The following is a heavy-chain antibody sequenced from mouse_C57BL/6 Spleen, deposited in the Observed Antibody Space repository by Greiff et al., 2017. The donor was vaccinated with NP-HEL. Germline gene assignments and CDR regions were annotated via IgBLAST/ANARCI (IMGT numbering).Heavy chain of an antibody. CDR1: GFTFSDYG. Sequence: EVKLVESGGGLVKPGGSLKLSCAASGFTFSDYGMHWVRQAPEKGLEWVAYISSGSSTIYYADTVKGRFTISRDNAKNTLFLQMTSLRSEDTAMYYCARTSYYYGSSPWFAYWGQGTLVTVSA. J-gene: IGHJ3*01. CDR2: ISSGSSTI. CDR3: ARTSYYYGSSPWFAY. D-gene: IGHD1-1*01. V-gene: IGHV5-17*01.